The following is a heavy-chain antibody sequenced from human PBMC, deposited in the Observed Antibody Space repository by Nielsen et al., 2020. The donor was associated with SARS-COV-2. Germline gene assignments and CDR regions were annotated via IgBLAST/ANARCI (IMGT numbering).Heavy chain of an antibody. D-gene: IGHD3-10*01. CDR1: GFSFNEYA. CDR3: ARRGDFYSYYSSYFPY. V-gene: IGHV3-9*01. CDR2: ISRDSGSI. Sequence: SLKISCAASGFSFNEYAMYWVRQAPGKGLEWVSGISRDSGSIDYVDSVKGRFTISRDNSRNTVFLQMDSLTTEDTATYYCARRGDFYSYYSSYFPYWGQGTLVTVSS. J-gene: IGHJ4*02.